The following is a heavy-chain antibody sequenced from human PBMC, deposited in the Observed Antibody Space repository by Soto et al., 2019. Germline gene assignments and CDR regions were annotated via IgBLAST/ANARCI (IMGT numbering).Heavy chain of an antibody. CDR3: ARDQMVRGVLNYYYYGMDV. CDR1: GGSISSGGYY. J-gene: IGHJ6*02. D-gene: IGHD3-10*01. Sequence: QVQLQESGPGLVKPSQTLSLTCTVSGGSISSGGYYWSWIRQHPGKGLEWIGYIYYSGSTYYNPSLKRRVTISVDTSKNQFSLKLSSVTAADTAVYYCARDQMVRGVLNYYYYGMDVWGQGTTVTVSS. V-gene: IGHV4-31*03. CDR2: IYYSGST.